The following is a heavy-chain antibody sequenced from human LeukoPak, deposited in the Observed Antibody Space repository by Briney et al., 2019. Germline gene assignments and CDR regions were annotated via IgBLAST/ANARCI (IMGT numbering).Heavy chain of an antibody. J-gene: IGHJ4*02. V-gene: IGHV3-48*03. CDR3: ARDLDYGDYVLDY. Sequence: GGSLRLSCAASGFTFSSYEMNWVRQAPGKGLEWVSYISSSGSTIYYADSVKGRFTISRDNAKNSLYLQMNSLRAEDMAVYYCARDLDYGDYVLDYWGQGTLVTVSS. D-gene: IGHD4-17*01. CDR1: GFTFSSYE. CDR2: ISSSGSTI.